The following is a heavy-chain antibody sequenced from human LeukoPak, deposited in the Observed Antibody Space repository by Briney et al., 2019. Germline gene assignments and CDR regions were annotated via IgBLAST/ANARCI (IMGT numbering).Heavy chain of an antibody. CDR1: GGTFSSYA. V-gene: IGHV1-69*13. D-gene: IGHD4-17*01. J-gene: IGHJ6*04. Sequence: SVKVSCKASGGTFSSYAISWVRQAPGQGLEWMGGIIPIFGTANYAQRFQGRVTITADESTSTAYMELSSLRSEDTAVYYCARDPLNDYGDYYGMDVWGKGTTVTVSS. CDR3: ARDPLNDYGDYYGMDV. CDR2: IIPIFGTA.